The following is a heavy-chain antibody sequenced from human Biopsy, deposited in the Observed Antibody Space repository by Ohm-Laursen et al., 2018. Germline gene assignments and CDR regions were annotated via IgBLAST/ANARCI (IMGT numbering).Heavy chain of an antibody. CDR1: GGPFGINSHY. Sequence: SDTLSLTCTVSGGPFGINSHYWIWIRQPPGKGLEWIASIYYGGTTHYNASLQGRVTISVDQSKNQFSLRLTSVTAADTAVYYCAKRDLSGTSPVWGQGTTVTVSS. D-gene: IGHD1-26*01. CDR2: IYYGGTT. V-gene: IGHV4-39*01. CDR3: AKRDLSGTSPV. J-gene: IGHJ6*02.